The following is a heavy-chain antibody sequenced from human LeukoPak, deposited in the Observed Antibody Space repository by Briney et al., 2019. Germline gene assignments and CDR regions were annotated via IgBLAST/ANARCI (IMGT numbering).Heavy chain of an antibody. Sequence: GPSLSPSRAASGFTFSSYCMQSVSQAPGKGLEWEAYISYDRSNKYYADSVKGRFTLSKDNSKNTLYLQMNSLRAEDTAVYYCARDFQPHISSSPSDYWGQGTLVTVSS. D-gene: IGHD6-6*01. CDR3: ARDFQPHISSSPSDY. J-gene: IGHJ4*02. CDR2: ISYDRSNK. V-gene: IGHV3-30*03. CDR1: GFTFSSYC.